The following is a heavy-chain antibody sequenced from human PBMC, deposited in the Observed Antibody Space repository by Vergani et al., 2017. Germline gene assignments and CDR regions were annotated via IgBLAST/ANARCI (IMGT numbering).Heavy chain of an antibody. CDR3: ARMGYYDSSGYSGLYFHY. CDR1: GFSLSTSGMR. J-gene: IGHJ4*02. V-gene: IGHV2-70*04. D-gene: IGHD3-22*01. CDR2: IDWDDDK. Sequence: QVTLKESGPALVKPTQTLTLTCTFSGFSLSTSGMRVSWIRQPPGKALECLARIDWDDDKFYSTSLKTRLTISKDTSKNQVVLTMTNMDPVDTATYYCARMGYYDSSGYSGLYFHYWGQGTLVTVSS.